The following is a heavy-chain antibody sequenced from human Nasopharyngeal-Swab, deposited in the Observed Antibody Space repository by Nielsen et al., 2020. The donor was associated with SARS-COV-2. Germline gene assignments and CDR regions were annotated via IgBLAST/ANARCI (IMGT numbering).Heavy chain of an antibody. D-gene: IGHD3-16*01. J-gene: IGHJ4*02. Sequence: GESLKISCTASGFTFGDYAMSWVRQAPGKGLEWVGRIKSKTDGGTTDYAAPVKGRFTISRDDSKNTLYLQMNSLKTEDTAVYYCTTVPPGFGQWPDYWGQGTLVTVSS. CDR3: TTVPPGFGQWPDY. CDR2: IKSKTDGGTT. CDR1: GFTFGDYA. V-gene: IGHV3-15*01.